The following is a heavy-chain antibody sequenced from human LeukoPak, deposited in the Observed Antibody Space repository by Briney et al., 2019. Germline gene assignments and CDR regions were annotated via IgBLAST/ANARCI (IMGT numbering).Heavy chain of an antibody. CDR3: AREPRDYYYYMDV. J-gene: IGHJ6*03. V-gene: IGHV3-21*01. CDR1: GFTFSSYS. CDR2: ISSSSSYI. Sequence: GGSLRLSCAASGFTFSSYSMNWVRQAPGKGLEWVSSISSSSSYIYYADSVKGRFTISRDNAKNSLCLQMNSLRAEDTAVYYCAREPRDYYYYMDVWGKGTTVTVSS.